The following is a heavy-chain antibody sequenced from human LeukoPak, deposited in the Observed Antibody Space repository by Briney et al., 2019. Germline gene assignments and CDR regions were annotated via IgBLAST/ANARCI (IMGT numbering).Heavy chain of an antibody. D-gene: IGHD2-8*01. CDR2: IGDSGGST. CDR1: GFTFSSYA. Sequence: GGSLRLSCAASGFTFSSYAMSWVRQAPGKGLEWVSAIGDSGGSTYDADSVKGRFTISRDNSKNTLYLQMNSLRAGDTAVYYCAKDTSIGRYCTNGVCSPCDYWGQGTLVTVSS. V-gene: IGHV3-23*01. J-gene: IGHJ4*02. CDR3: AKDTSIGRYCTNGVCSPCDY.